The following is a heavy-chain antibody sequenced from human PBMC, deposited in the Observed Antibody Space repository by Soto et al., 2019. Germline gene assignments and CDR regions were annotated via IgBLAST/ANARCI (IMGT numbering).Heavy chain of an antibody. CDR2: ISSSSSYI. V-gene: IGHV3-21*01. Sequence: GGSLRLSCAASGFTFSSHSMNWVRQAPGKGLEWVSSISSSSSYIYYADSVKGRFTISRDNAKNSLYLQMNSLRAEDTAVYYCAGYSSSLNWFDPWGQGTLVTVSS. J-gene: IGHJ5*02. CDR1: GFTFSSHS. D-gene: IGHD6-6*01. CDR3: AGYSSSLNWFDP.